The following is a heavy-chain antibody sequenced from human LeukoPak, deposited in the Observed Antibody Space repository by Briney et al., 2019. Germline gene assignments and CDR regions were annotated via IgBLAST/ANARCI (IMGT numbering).Heavy chain of an antibody. CDR2: IYPGDSDT. Sequence: GASLKISCKGSGYRFASHWIGWVRQMPGKGLEWMGIIYPGDSDTRYSPSFQGQVTISADKSISTAYLQWSSLKASDTAMYYCARWGVSSGWYVSYWGQGTLVTVSS. V-gene: IGHV5-51*01. D-gene: IGHD6-19*01. J-gene: IGHJ4*02. CDR3: ARWGVSSGWYVSY. CDR1: GYRFASHW.